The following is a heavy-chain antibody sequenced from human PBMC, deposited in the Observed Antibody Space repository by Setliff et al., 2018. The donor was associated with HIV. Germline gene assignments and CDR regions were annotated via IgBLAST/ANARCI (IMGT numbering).Heavy chain of an antibody. CDR3: ATNFLYDILTGYFPYQFDQ. Sequence: GESLKISCAASGFTFSTYSMNWVRQAPGKGLEWVSSISSSSSYIFYADSVKGRFTISRDNAKDSMFLQMNSLRGEDTAVYYCATNFLYDILTGYFPYQFDQWGQGTLVTVSS. J-gene: IGHJ4*02. D-gene: IGHD3-9*01. V-gene: IGHV3-21*01. CDR1: GFTFSTYS. CDR2: ISSSSSYI.